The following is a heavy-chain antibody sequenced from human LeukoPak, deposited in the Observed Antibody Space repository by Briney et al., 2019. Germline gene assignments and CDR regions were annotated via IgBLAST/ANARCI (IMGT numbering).Heavy chain of an antibody. CDR1: GGTFSSYA. CDR3: ARDRRDGYNSGSYYYGMDV. J-gene: IGHJ6*02. Sequence: SVKVSCKASGGTFSSYAISWVRQAPGQGLEWMGGIIPIFGTANYAQKFQGRVTITADESTSTAYMELSSLRSEDTAVYYCARDRRDGYNSGSYYYGMDVWGQGTTLTVSS. CDR2: IIPIFGTA. D-gene: IGHD5-24*01. V-gene: IGHV1-69*13.